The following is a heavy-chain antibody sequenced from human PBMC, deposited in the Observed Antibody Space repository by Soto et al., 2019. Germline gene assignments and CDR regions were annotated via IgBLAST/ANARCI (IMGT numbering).Heavy chain of an antibody. V-gene: IGHV3-73*01. CDR2: IRSKANSYAT. D-gene: IGHD2-2*01. J-gene: IGHJ6*02. CDR3: TSKSIVVVPAAIGLDDV. Sequence: GGSLRLSCAASGFTFSGSAMHWVRQASGKGLEWVGRIRSKANSYATAYAASVKGRFTISRDDSKNTAYLQMNSLKTEDTAVYYCTSKSIVVVPAAIGLDDVWGQGTTVTVSS. CDR1: GFTFSGSA.